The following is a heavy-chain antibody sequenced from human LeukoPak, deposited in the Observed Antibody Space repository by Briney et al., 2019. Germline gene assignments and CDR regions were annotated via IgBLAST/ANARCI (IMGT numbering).Heavy chain of an antibody. CDR3: ARGWSTTRNNWFDP. D-gene: IGHD1-1*01. CDR2: ISSSGGTI. V-gene: IGHV3-11*01. J-gene: IGHJ5*02. Sequence: GSLRLSCAASGFTFSDYYMTWIRQAPGKGLEWVSYISSSGGTIYYADSVKGRFTISRDNAKNSLYLQMNGLRDDDTAVYYCARGWSTTRNNWFDPWGQGVLVTVSS. CDR1: GFTFSDYY.